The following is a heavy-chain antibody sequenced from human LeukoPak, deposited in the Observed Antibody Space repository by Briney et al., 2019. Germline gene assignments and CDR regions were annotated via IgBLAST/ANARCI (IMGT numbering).Heavy chain of an antibody. D-gene: IGHD3-10*01. CDR2: IYYSGST. CDR3: ARWFGELFYWFDP. J-gene: IGHJ5*02. CDR1: GGSISSGGYS. Sequence: SQTLSLTCAVSGGSISSGGYSWSWIRQPPGKGLEWIGYIYYSGSTYYNPSLKSRVTISVDTSKNQFSLKLSSVTAADTAVYYCARWFGELFYWFDPWGQGTLVTVSS. V-gene: IGHV4-31*11.